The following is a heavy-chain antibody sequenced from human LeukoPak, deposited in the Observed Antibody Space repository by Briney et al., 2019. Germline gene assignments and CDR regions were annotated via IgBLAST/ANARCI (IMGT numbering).Heavy chain of an antibody. CDR1: GYIFTRYD. D-gene: IGHD5-18*01. V-gene: IGHV1-8*01. Sequence: ASVKVSCKASGYIFTRYDVNWVRQATGQGLEWMGWMNPNTGNTVYAQKFQGRVTMTRNTSIKTAYMELSSLRSEDTAVYYCASSVDTDYFDYWGQGTLVTVSS. CDR3: ASSVDTDYFDY. J-gene: IGHJ4*02. CDR2: MNPNTGNT.